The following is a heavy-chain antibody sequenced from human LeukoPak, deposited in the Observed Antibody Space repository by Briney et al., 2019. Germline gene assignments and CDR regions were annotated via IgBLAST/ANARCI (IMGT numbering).Heavy chain of an antibody. CDR2: IVVGSGNT. Sequence: SVKVSCKASGFTFTSSAVQWVRQARGQRLEWIGWIVVGSGNTSYAQEFQERVTITRDMSTSTAYMELSSLRSEDTAVYYCAAVFAAAGTYYYYYGMDVWGKGTTVTVSS. V-gene: IGHV1-58*01. CDR1: GFTFTSSA. J-gene: IGHJ6*04. CDR3: AAVFAAAGTYYYYYGMDV. D-gene: IGHD6-13*01.